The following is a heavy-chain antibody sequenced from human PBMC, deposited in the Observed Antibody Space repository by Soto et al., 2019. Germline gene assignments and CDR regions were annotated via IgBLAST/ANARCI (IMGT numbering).Heavy chain of an antibody. CDR3: VSPTADDYYHYGVDV. V-gene: IGHV1-69*01. Sequence: QMQVLQSGAEVKKPGSSVKVSCKASGDTFNTYTVSWVRQAPGQGLEWLGGILPIFGKTTYARKFQGRVTLTADESTSTVYMELRNLRSADTATYYCVSPTADDYYHYGVDVWGQGTTVTVSS. J-gene: IGHJ6*02. CDR1: GDTFNTYT. CDR2: ILPIFGKT. D-gene: IGHD6-13*01.